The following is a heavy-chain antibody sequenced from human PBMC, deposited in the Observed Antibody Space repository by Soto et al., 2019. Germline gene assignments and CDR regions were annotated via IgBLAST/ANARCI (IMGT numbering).Heavy chain of an antibody. J-gene: IGHJ6*02. CDR2: IYHSGRL. Sequence: TLSLTCAVSGGSISSGGYSWSWIRQPPGKGLEWIGYIYHSGRLDYNPFLKSRVSMSVDMSKNQFSLNLSSVTAADTAVYYCARELPQRRGGNMDVWGQGTTVTVSS. CDR3: ARELPQRRGGNMDV. V-gene: IGHV4-30-2*05. CDR1: GGSISSGGYS. D-gene: IGHD1-1*01.